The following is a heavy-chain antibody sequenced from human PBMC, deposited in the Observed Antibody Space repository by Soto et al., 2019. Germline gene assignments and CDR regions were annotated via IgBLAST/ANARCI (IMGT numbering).Heavy chain of an antibody. CDR3: AREVSRRDGYYYYYGIDV. CDR1: GGSFSGYY. Sequence: SETLSLTCAVYGGSFSGYYWSWIRQPPGKGLEWIGEINHSGSTNYNPSLKSRVTISVDTSKNHFSLKLSSVTAADTAVYYCAREVSRRDGYYYYYGIDVWGQGTTVT. V-gene: IGHV4-34*01. CDR2: INHSGST. J-gene: IGHJ6*02.